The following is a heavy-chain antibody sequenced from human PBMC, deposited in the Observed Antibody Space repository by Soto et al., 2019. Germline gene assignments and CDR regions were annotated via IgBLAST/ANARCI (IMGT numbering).Heavy chain of an antibody. CDR3: ARDRNYGMDV. CDR2: IKIDGRST. J-gene: IGHJ6*02. CDR1: GFTFSNYW. Sequence: GGSLRLSCAASGFTFSNYWMHWVRQAPGKGLVWVSRIKIDGRSTSYADSVKGRFTISRDNAKNTRYLQMNSLRAEDAAVYYCARDRNYGMDVWGQGTTVTVSS. V-gene: IGHV3-74*01.